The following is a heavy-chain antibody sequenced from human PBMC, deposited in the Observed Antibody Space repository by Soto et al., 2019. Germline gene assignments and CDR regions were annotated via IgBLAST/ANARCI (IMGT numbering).Heavy chain of an antibody. D-gene: IGHD1-26*01. V-gene: IGHV3-15*07. CDR1: GFTFSNAW. CDR2: IKSKADGGTT. Sequence: GGSLRLSCAASGFTFSNAWMNWVRQAPGKGLEWVGRIKSKADGGTTDYAAPIKGRFTISRDDSKNTLYLQMNSLKIEDTGVYYCGTDNREWEPGYTHYGLHVWGQGTTVTVSS. CDR3: GTDNREWEPGYTHYGLHV. J-gene: IGHJ6*02.